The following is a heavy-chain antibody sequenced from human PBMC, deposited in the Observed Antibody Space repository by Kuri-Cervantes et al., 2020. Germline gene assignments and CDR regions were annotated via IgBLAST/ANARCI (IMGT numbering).Heavy chain of an antibody. J-gene: IGHJ6*02. CDR3: AREPARVVVPMGV. Sequence: ASVKVSCKASGYTFITYYIHWVRQAPGQGLEWMGIINPSGGSTSYAQKFQDRVTMTRDTSTTTVYMELSSLRSEDTAVYYCAREPARVVVPMGVWGQGTTVTVSS. CDR1: GYTFITYY. V-gene: IGHV1-46*01. D-gene: IGHD2-15*01. CDR2: INPSGGST.